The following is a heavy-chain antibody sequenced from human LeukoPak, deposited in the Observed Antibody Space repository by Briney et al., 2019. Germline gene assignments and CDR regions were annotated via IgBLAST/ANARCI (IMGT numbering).Heavy chain of an antibody. CDR1: GFTFSSYA. CDR2: IGGSGGST. V-gene: IGHV3-23*01. D-gene: IGHD3-22*01. CDR3: AKRGVVIRVILVGFHKEAYYFDS. Sequence: GGSLRLSCAASGFTFSSYAMSWVRQAPGKRLEWVSAIGGSGGSTYYADPVKGRFTISRDNPKNTLYLQMNSLRAEDTAVYLCAKRGVVIRVILVGFHKEAYYFDSWGQGALVTVSS. J-gene: IGHJ4*02.